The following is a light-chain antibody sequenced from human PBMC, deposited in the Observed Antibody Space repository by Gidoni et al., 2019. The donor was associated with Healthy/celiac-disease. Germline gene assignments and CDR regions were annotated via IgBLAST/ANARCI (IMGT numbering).Light chain of an antibody. J-gene: IGLJ3*02. Sequence: SIELTQPPSGSVSPGQTARITCSGDALPKQYAYWYQQKPGQAPVLVIYKDSERPSGIPERFSGSSSGTTVTLTISGVQAEDEADYYCQSADSSNWVFGGGTKLTVL. CDR2: KDS. CDR1: ALPKQY. CDR3: QSADSSNWV. V-gene: IGLV3-25*02.